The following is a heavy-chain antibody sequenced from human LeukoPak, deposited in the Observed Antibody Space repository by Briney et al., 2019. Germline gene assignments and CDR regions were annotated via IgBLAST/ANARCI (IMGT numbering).Heavy chain of an antibody. CDR2: IWHDGRTK. D-gene: IGHD3-22*01. CDR3: AREVGYHDNSAAFDI. J-gene: IGHJ3*02. V-gene: IGHV3-33*08. Sequence: GGSLRLSCAASGFTFSTYWMSWVRQAPGQGLEWVAAIWHDGRTKYYADSVKGRFTISRDNSRYTLYLEMNSLRAEDTAVYSCAREVGYHDNSAAFDIWGQGTTVIVSS. CDR1: GFTFSTYW.